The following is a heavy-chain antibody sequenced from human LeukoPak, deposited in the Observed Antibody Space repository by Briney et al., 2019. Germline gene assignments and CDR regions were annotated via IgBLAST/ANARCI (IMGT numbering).Heavy chain of an antibody. D-gene: IGHD3/OR15-3a*01. J-gene: IGHJ6*03. CDR1: GFAFSGYS. Sequence: PGGSLRLSCLASGFAFSGYSMNWVRQAPGRGLEWVASISSTSKYIYYADSVRGRLTISRDNGKNSLFLQMNSLRAEDTAVYFCARDPRFGLTYTYHYMDVWGKGTTVTVS. V-gene: IGHV3-21*01. CDR3: ARDPRFGLTYTYHYMDV. CDR2: ISSTSKYI.